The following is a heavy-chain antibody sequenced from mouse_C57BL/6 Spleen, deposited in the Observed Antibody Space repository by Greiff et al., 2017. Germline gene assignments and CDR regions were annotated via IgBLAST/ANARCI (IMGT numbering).Heavy chain of an antibody. CDR2: ISDGGSYT. CDR3: ARVSTLITKAWVAY. D-gene: IGHD2-4*01. CDR1: GFTFSSYA. J-gene: IGHJ3*01. Sequence: EVKLEESGGGLVKPGGSLKLSCAASGFTFSSYAMSWVRQTPEKRLEWVATISDGGSYTYYPDNVKGRFTISRDNAKNNLYLQMSHLKSEDTAMYYWARVSTLITKAWVAYWGQGTLVTVSA. V-gene: IGHV5-4*03.